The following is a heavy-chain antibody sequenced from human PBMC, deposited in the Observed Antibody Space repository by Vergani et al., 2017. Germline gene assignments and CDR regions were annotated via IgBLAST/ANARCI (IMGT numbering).Heavy chain of an antibody. D-gene: IGHD3-10*01. J-gene: IGHJ5*02. CDR3: VRTVALWFGETMDGVWFDP. Sequence: QVQLLESGPGLLKPSETLSLTCSVPGYSITSGYYWGWIRQPPGRGLEWIVSIYHTGSAYYNPSLKSRVTVSVDTSMNQVSLKLNSVTAADTAVYYCVRTVALWFGETMDGVWFDPWGQGTLVTVTS. V-gene: IGHV4-38-2*01. CDR2: IYHTGSA. CDR1: GYSITSGYY.